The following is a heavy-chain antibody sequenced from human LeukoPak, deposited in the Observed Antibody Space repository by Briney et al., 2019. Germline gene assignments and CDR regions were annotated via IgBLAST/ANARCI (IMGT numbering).Heavy chain of an antibody. J-gene: IGHJ4*02. CDR2: ISAYNGNT. CDR3: ASRPQYSGSPGFDY. CDR1: GYTFTSYA. Sequence: GASVKVSCKASGYTFTSYAMNWVRQAPGQGLEWMGWISAYNGNTNYAQKLQGRVTITADKSTSTAYMELSSLRSEDTAVYYCASRPQYSGSPGFDYWGQGTLVTVSS. D-gene: IGHD1-26*01. V-gene: IGHV1-18*01.